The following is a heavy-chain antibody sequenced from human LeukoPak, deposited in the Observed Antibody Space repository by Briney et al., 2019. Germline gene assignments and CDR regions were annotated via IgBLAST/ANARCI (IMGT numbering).Heavy chain of an antibody. CDR1: GYTFTGYY. D-gene: IGHD3-10*01. CDR2: INPNSGGT. J-gene: IGHJ6*02. Sequence: ASVKVSCKASGYTFTGYYMHWVRQAPGQGLEWMGWINPNSGGTNYAQKFQGRVTMARDTSISTAYMELSRLRSDDTAVYYCAREFPPPGYYYYGMDVWGQGTTVTVSS. V-gene: IGHV1-2*02. CDR3: AREFPPPGYYYYGMDV.